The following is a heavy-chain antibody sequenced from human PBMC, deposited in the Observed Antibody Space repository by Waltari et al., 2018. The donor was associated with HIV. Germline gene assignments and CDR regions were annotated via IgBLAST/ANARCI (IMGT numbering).Heavy chain of an antibody. CDR3: ANIPPYTIGRVWFDP. CDR1: GSTFRSHR. Sequence: EVQLLESGVGLVQPGGSLRLTCAGPGSTFRSHRMHWARQAPGRGLFWVSGIRASGDKTYYADSVKGRLPISRHNSKKTLYLQMNSLTAEDTAVYHCANIPPYTIGRVWFDPWGQGTLVTVSS. CDR2: IRASGDKT. V-gene: IGHV3-23*01. J-gene: IGHJ5*02. D-gene: IGHD2-2*02.